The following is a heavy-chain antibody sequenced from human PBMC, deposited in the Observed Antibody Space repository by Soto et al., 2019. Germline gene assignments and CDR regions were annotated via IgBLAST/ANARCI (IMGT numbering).Heavy chain of an antibody. V-gene: IGHV3-23*01. CDR3: AKDSRKNNWTPDF. J-gene: IGHJ4*02. D-gene: IGHD2-15*01. Sequence: GGSLRLSCAASGFTFNSFAMTWVRQAPGKGLEWVSLITGGGGRTYYADSVKGRFTASRDNSKNTVYLQMNSLRAEDTAIYYCAKDSRKNNWTPDFWGQGTLVTVSS. CDR1: GFTFNSFA. CDR2: ITGGGGRT.